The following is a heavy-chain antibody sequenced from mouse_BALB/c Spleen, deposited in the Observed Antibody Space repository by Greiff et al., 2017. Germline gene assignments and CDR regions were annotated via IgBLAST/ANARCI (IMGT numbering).Heavy chain of an antibody. Sequence: QVQLKQSGPGLVAPSQSLSITCTVSGFSLTSYGVHSVRQPPGKGLEWLGVIWAGGSTNYNSALMSRLSISKDNSKSQVFLKMNSLQTDDTAMYYCARGWGIDLLWSFDYWGQGTTLTVSS. CDR3: ARGWGIDLLWSFDY. V-gene: IGHV2-9*02. D-gene: IGHD2-1*01. CDR1: GFSLTSYG. J-gene: IGHJ2*01. CDR2: IWAGGST.